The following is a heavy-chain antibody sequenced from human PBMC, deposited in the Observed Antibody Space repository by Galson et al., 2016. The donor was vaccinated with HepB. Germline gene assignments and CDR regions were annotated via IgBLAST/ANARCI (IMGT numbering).Heavy chain of an antibody. CDR3: AGDARDSSGAGTID. CDR1: GGSISSGGYF. Sequence: TLSLTCTVSGGSISSGGYFWSWIRQHPGKGLEWIGCIYYSGSTYYNPSLQSRVTISVDTSKNQFSLKLTSVTAADTAVYYCAGDARDSSGAGTIDGGQGTLVPFSS. CDR2: IYYSGST. J-gene: IGHJ4*02. D-gene: IGHD2-8*02. V-gene: IGHV4-31*03.